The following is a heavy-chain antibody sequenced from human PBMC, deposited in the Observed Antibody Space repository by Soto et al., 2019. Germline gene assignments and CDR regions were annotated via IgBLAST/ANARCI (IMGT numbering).Heavy chain of an antibody. D-gene: IGHD6-19*01. CDR2: IYYSGST. V-gene: IGHV4-59*01. CDR3: AGVVGQWPGDYYYYYGMDV. CDR1: GGSISSYY. J-gene: IGHJ6*02. Sequence: SETLSLTCTVSGGSISSYYWSWIRQPPGKGLEWIGYIYYSGSTNYNPSLKSRVTISVDTSKNQFSLKLSSVTAADTAVYYCAGVVGQWPGDYYYYYGMDVWGQGTTVTVSS.